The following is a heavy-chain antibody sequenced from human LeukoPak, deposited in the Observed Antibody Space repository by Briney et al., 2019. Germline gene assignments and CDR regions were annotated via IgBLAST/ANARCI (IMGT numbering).Heavy chain of an antibody. CDR1: GGSFSGYY. Sequence: SETLSLTCAVYGGSFSGYYWSWIRQPPGKGLEWIGEINHSGSTNYNPSLKSRVTISVDTSKNQFSLRLRSVTAADTAVYYCARGRLERRAFDIWGQGTMVTVSS. CDR3: ARGRLERRAFDI. D-gene: IGHD1-1*01. V-gene: IGHV4-34*01. J-gene: IGHJ3*02. CDR2: INHSGST.